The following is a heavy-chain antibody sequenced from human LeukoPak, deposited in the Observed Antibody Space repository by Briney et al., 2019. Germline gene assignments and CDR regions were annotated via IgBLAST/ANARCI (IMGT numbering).Heavy chain of an antibody. J-gene: IGHJ5*02. CDR3: ARAHFIYSITWFWFDP. Sequence: SETLSLTCTVSGDSVTSSSYYWAWLRQPPGKGLDWIGSIQHTGTTFYNPSLKSRVTTSVDTSKNQFSLTLNSVTAADTAVYYCARAHFIYSITWFWFDPWGQGTLVTVSS. V-gene: IGHV4-39*02. D-gene: IGHD3-3*02. CDR1: GDSVTSSSYY. CDR2: IQHTGTT.